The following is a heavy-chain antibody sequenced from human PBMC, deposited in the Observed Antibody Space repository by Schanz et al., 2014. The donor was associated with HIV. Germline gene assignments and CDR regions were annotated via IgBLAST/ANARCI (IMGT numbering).Heavy chain of an antibody. Sequence: QVQLQESGPGLVKPSETLSLTCTVSGGSISSYYWSWIRQPAGKGLEWIGRIYNSGSTDYNPSLKGRVTVSVDPSKTQFSLKLRSVTAADTAVYYCARDRFYYDSSGSYYLAFDIWGQGTMVTVSS. CDR2: IYNSGST. CDR1: GGSISSYY. J-gene: IGHJ3*02. D-gene: IGHD3-22*01. V-gene: IGHV4-4*07. CDR3: ARDRFYYDSSGSYYLAFDI.